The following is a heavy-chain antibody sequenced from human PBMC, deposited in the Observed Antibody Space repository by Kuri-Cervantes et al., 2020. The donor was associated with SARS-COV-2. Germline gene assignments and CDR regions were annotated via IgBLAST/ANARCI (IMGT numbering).Heavy chain of an antibody. J-gene: IGHJ4*02. CDR2: INWNGGST. CDR3: ARVRWDGWRSYYFDY. CDR1: GFTFDDYG. D-gene: IGHD1-26*01. V-gene: IGHV3-20*01. Sequence: GGSLRLSCAASGFTFDDYGMSWVRQAPGKGLEWVSGINWNGGSTGYADSVKGRFTISRDNAKNSLYLQMNSLRAEDTALYHCARVRWDGWRSYYFDYWGQGTLVTVSS.